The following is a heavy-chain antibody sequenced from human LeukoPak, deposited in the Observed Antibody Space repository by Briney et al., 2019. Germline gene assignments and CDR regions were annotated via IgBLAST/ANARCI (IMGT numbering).Heavy chain of an antibody. CDR1: RFTLSIDT. J-gene: IGHJ3*02. Sequence: GGSLRLSCAASRFTLSIDTTNLGSQAPGTGREWVSSISNSGFYIYYADSVKGRFVVSRDNANNSLYLQMNSLRDEDTAVYYCVTDGASDIWGQGTMVTVSS. CDR2: ISNSGFYI. CDR3: VTDGASDI. V-gene: IGHV3-21*01.